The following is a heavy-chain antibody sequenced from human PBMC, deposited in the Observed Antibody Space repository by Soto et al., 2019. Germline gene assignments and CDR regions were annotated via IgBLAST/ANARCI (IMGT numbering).Heavy chain of an antibody. J-gene: IGHJ4*02. CDR1: GGTFSNYV. CDR2: IIPISGAA. D-gene: IGHD1-7*01. V-gene: IGHV1-69*06. CDR3: SRDMTRTVVPYVDF. Sequence: QVQLVQSGAEVKKPGSSVKVYCKASGGTFSNYVVNWVRQAPGQGLEWMGRIIPISGAANYAQKFQGRVTITADKSTSTSYMELSSLGSEDTAVYYCSRDMTRTVVPYVDFWGQGPLVTVSS.